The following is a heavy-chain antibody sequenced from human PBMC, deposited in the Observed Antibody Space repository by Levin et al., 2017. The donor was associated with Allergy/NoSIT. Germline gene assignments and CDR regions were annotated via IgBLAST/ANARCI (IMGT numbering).Heavy chain of an antibody. J-gene: IGHJ3*02. CDR2: IHSGGST. D-gene: IGHD6-13*01. CDR3: AGLAADI. Sequence: GGSLRLSCAASGFTVSSNYMSWVRQAPGKGLEWLSVIHSGGSTYYADSVEGRFTISRDNSKNTVYLQMNSLRVEDTAVYYCAGLAADIWGQGTMVTVSS. CDR1: GFTVSSNY. V-gene: IGHV3-53*01.